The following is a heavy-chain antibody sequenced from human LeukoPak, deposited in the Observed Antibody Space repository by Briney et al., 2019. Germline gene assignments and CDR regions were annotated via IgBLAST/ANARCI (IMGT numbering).Heavy chain of an antibody. J-gene: IGHJ3*02. Sequence: PSETLSLTCTVSGGSISSYYWSWIRQPAGKGLEWIGRIYTSGSTNYNPSLKSRVTISVDRSKNQFSLKLSSVTAADTAVYYCARGTMIVVHDAFDIWGQGTMVTVSS. V-gene: IGHV4-4*07. CDR3: ARGTMIVVHDAFDI. CDR1: GGSISSYY. D-gene: IGHD3-22*01. CDR2: IYTSGST.